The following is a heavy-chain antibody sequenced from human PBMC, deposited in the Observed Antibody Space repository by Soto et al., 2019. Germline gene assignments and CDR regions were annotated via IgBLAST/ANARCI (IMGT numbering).Heavy chain of an antibody. J-gene: IGHJ4*02. CDR3: ARISGRFGASLFVF. CDR2: ILSDVEQ. V-gene: IGHV2-26*01. CDR1: GFSLTNVQKG. Sequence: QVTLKESGPVLVQATETLTLTCNVSGFSLTNVQKGVAWIRQPPGKGLEWLAHILSDVEQSYKSSLKKRLPISRDTSKRQVVLVMTNVDPVDTATYFCARISGRFGASLFVFWGQGSSVIVSS. D-gene: IGHD3-10*01.